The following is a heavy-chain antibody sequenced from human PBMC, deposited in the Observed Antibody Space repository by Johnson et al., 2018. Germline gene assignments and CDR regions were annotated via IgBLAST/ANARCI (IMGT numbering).Heavy chain of an antibody. Sequence: VQLVQSGGGLVQPGGSLRLSCAASGFTFSTYWMTWVRQAPGKGLEWVANINQDGRERYYLDSVKGQFTISRDNTKNSLSLLMNSLRVEDTAIYYCARCGGDCPSGFDSWGQGTLVTVSS. J-gene: IGHJ4*02. V-gene: IGHV3-7*01. D-gene: IGHD2-21*02. CDR3: ARCGGDCPSGFDS. CDR2: INQDGRER. CDR1: GFTFSTYW.